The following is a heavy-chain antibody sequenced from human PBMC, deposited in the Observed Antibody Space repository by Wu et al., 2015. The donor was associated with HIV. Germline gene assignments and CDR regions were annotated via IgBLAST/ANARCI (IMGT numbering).Heavy chain of an antibody. Sequence: QVQLQESGPGLVKLSETLSLTCTVSGGSIGSHYWNWIRQSPGKELEWIGLIFHSGSTIHNPSLKSRLTMSVDTSKNQFSLKLGSVTAADTAVYFCARARPHCDTTTCYHNYYMDVWGKGTAVTVS. CDR1: GGSIGSHY. D-gene: IGHD2-2*01. V-gene: IGHV4-59*11. CDR2: IFHSGST. J-gene: IGHJ6*03. CDR3: ARARPHCDTTTCYHNYYMDV.